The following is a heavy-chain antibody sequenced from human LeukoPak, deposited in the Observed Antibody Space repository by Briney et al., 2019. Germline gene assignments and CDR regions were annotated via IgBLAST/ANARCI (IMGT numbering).Heavy chain of an antibody. Sequence: SETLSLTCAVSGHSISSGYYWGWIRPSPGKGLEWIGTVYHTGNTYYNPSLKSRVTISIDTPKNQFSLKLSSVTAAETAIYYCARSGYSFGNALDIWGQGTMVTVSS. D-gene: IGHD5-18*01. V-gene: IGHV4-38-2*01. J-gene: IGHJ3*02. CDR2: VYHTGNT. CDR3: ARSGYSFGNALDI. CDR1: GHSISSGYY.